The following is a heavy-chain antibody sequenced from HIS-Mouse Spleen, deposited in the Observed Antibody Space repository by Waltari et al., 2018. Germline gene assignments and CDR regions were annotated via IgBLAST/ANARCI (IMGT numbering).Heavy chain of an antibody. J-gene: IGHJ4*02. CDR2: IKQDGSEK. V-gene: IGHV3-7*01. CDR3: AREPHYGGNSHFDY. Sequence: EVQLLESAGGLFQPGGSLRLSCAASGFTFSSYWMSWVPQAPGKGLEWMANIKQDGSEKYYVDSVKGRFTISRDNARHSLYLQMNSLRAEDTAVYYCAREPHYGGNSHFDYWGQGTLVTVSS. D-gene: IGHD4-17*01. CDR1: GFTFSSYW.